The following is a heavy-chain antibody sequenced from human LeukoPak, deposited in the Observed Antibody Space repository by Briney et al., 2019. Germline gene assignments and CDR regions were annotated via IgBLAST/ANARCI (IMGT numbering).Heavy chain of an antibody. Sequence: SETLSLTCTVSGGSISSYYWSWIRQPPGKGLEWIGYIYYSGSTNYNPSLKSRVTISVDTSKNQFSLKLSSVTAADTAVYYCARKSLYYYYMDVWGKGTTVTVSS. CDR1: GGSISSYY. V-gene: IGHV4-59*01. J-gene: IGHJ6*03. D-gene: IGHD3-16*02. CDR3: ARKSLYYYYMDV. CDR2: IYYSGST.